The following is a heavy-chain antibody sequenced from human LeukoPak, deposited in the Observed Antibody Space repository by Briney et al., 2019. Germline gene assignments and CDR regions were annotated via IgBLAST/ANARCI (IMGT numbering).Heavy chain of an antibody. Sequence: PGGSLRLSCAASGFTFSSYSMNWVRQTPGKGLEWVSSISSSSSYIYYADSAKGRFTISRDTSKNTLYLQMDSLRAEDTALYYCARANAATGDEFDCWGQGTLVTVSS. D-gene: IGHD6-25*01. CDR1: GFTFSSYS. J-gene: IGHJ4*02. CDR3: ARANAATGDEFDC. V-gene: IGHV3-21*04. CDR2: ISSSSSYI.